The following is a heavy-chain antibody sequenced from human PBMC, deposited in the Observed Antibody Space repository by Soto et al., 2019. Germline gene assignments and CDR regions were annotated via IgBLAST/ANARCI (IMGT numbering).Heavy chain of an antibody. CDR3: ARVERGTVTTVVDAFDI. J-gene: IGHJ3*02. V-gene: IGHV4-61*01. Sequence: SETLSLICAVYGGFVSSGTYYWSWIRQPPGKGLEWIGEMSHSGGTHFNPSLKSRVTISVDTSKNQFSLKMSSVTAADTALYYCARVERGTVTTVVDAFDIWGPGTMVTVSS. CDR1: GGFVSSGTYY. CDR2: MSHSGGT. D-gene: IGHD1-1*01.